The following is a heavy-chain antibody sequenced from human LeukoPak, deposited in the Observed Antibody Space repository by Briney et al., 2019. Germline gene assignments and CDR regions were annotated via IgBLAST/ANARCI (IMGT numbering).Heavy chain of an antibody. V-gene: IGHV3-7*02. CDR3: AKRGGSAAPSFDY. D-gene: IGHD2-2*01. Sequence: TGGSLRLSCAASGFTFSTYWMTWVRQAPGKGLEWVANIKQDGSEQYYVDSVKGRFTISRDNSKNTLYLQMNSLRAEDTAVYYCAKRGGSAAPSFDYWGQGALVTVSS. CDR2: IKQDGSEQ. CDR1: GFTFSTYW. J-gene: IGHJ4*02.